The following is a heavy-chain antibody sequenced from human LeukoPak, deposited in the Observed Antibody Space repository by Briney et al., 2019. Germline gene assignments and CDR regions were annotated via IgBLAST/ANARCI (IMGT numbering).Heavy chain of an antibody. D-gene: IGHD3-22*01. CDR1: GYRFTNYW. Sequence: GESLKISCKGSGYRFTNYWIAWVRQMPGKGLELMGSIYPGDSDVRYSPSFQGQVTISADKFFTTAYLQWRSLKASDTAIYYCTRQGVYYSDSSAFYYWGQGTRVTVSS. CDR2: IYPGDSDV. CDR3: TRQGVYYSDSSAFYY. V-gene: IGHV5-51*01. J-gene: IGHJ4*02.